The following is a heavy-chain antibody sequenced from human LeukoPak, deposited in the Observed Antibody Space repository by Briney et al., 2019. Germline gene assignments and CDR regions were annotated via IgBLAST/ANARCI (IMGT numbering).Heavy chain of an antibody. CDR1: GGTFSSYA. V-gene: IGHV1-69*06. CDR3: ARRDSSSSYFDY. CDR2: IIPIFGTA. J-gene: IGHJ4*02. Sequence: GASVKVSCKASGGTFSSYAISWVRQAPGQGLEWMGGIIPIFGTANYAQKFQGRVTITADKSTSTAYMELSSLRSEDTAVYYCARRDSSSSYFDYWGQGTLVTVSS. D-gene: IGHD6-13*01.